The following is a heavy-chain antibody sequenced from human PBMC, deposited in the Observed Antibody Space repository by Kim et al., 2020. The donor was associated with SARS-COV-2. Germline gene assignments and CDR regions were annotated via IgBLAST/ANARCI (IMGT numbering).Heavy chain of an antibody. CDR3: AREAVLRYFDWLKNYYG. CDR2: ISYDGSNK. J-gene: IGHJ6*01. Sequence: GGSLRLSCAASGFTFSTYAMHWVRQAPGKGLEWVAVISYDGSNKYYADSVKGRFTISRDNSKNTLYLQMNSLRAEDTAVYYFAREAVLRYFDWLKNYYG. V-gene: IGHV3-30*04. D-gene: IGHD3-9*01. CDR1: GFTFSTYA.